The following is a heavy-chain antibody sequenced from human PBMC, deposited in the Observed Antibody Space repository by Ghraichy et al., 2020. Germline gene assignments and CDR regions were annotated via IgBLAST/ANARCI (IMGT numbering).Heavy chain of an antibody. Sequence: SQTLSLTCTVSGGSINKYYWSWIRQPPGKEVEWIGYIFYTGSTNYNPSLKSRVTISVDTSNNQFSLKLSSVTAADTAVYYCARHNSAWPNWFDPWGQGTLVTVSS. CDR2: IFYTGST. J-gene: IGHJ5*02. D-gene: IGHD6-19*01. V-gene: IGHV4-59*08. CDR3: ARHNSAWPNWFDP. CDR1: GGSINKYY.